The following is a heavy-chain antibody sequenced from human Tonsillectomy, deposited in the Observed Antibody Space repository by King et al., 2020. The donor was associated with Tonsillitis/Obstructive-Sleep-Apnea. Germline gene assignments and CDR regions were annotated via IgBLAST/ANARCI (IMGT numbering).Heavy chain of an antibody. J-gene: IGHJ4*02. V-gene: IGHV4-39*01. CDR2: LYYGGST. D-gene: IGHD3-22*01. CDR1: GGSISSSTYY. CDR3: ASPFFSSGTCYVDF. Sequence: QLQESGPGLVKPSETLSLTCSVSGGSISSSTYYWGWIRQSSGKGLEWIGSLYYGGSTYYSPALRSRVTIYVDTSKNQFSLKLSSVPAADTAVYYCASPFFSSGTCYVDFWGQGTLVTVSS.